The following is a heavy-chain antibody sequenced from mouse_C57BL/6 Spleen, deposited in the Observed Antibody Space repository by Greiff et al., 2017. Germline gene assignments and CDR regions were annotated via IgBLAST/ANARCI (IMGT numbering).Heavy chain of an antibody. Sequence: DVMLVESGEGLVKPGGSLKLSCAASGFTFSSYAMSWVRQTPEKRLEWVAYISSGGDYIYYADTVKGRFTISRDNARNTLYLQMSSLKSEDTAMXYCTRVRYGYDGNFAYWGQGTLVTVSA. V-gene: IGHV5-9-1*02. CDR3: TRVRYGYDGNFAY. D-gene: IGHD2-2*01. CDR2: ISSGGDYI. CDR1: GFTFSSYA. J-gene: IGHJ3*01.